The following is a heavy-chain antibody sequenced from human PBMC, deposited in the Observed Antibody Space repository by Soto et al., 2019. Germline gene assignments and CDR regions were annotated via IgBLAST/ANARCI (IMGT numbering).Heavy chain of an antibody. CDR3: ARGSTGLRDYYYGMDV. D-gene: IGHD4-17*01. CDR1: GGSISSYY. J-gene: IGHJ6*02. V-gene: IGHV4-59*01. Sequence: SETLSLTCTVSGGSISSYYWSWIRQPPGKGLEWIGYIYYSGSTNYNPSLKSRVTISVDTSKNQFSLKLSSVTAADTAVYYCARGSTGLRDYYYGMDVWGQGTTVNVS. CDR2: IYYSGST.